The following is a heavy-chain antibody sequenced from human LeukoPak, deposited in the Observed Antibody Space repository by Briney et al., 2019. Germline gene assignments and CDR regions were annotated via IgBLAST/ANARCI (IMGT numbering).Heavy chain of an antibody. CDR1: GYSFTSYW. Sequence: GESLKISCKGSGYSFTSYWIGWVRQMPGKGLEWMGIIYPGDSDTRYSPSFQGQVTISADKSISTAYLQWSSLKASDTAMYYCARTPEYNWSYALVGNFDYWGQGTLVTVSS. V-gene: IGHV5-51*01. CDR3: ARTPEYNWSYALVGNFDY. J-gene: IGHJ4*02. D-gene: IGHD1-7*01. CDR2: IYPGDSDT.